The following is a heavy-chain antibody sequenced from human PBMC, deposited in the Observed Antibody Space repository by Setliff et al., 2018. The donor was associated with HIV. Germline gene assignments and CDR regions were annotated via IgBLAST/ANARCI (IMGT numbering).Heavy chain of an antibody. CDR2: IYHNGST. V-gene: IGHV4-31*03. Sequence: PSETLSLTCTVSGGSISIGGYYWGWIRQHPGKGLEWIGYIYHNGSTYYNPSLKSRLIISVDTSKNQFSLKLSSVTAADTAVYYCARVIVVVPAAIGGGYYYMDVWGKGTTVTVSS. D-gene: IGHD2-2*01. CDR3: ARVIVVVPAAIGGGYYYMDV. CDR1: GGSISIGGYY. J-gene: IGHJ6*03.